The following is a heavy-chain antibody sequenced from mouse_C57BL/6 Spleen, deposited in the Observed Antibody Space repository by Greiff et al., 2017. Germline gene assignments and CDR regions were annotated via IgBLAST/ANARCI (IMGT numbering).Heavy chain of an antibody. D-gene: IGHD1-1*01. J-gene: IGHJ2*01. CDR1: GYTFTSYW. CDR3: AVYYGSSYGYYFDY. Sequence: QVQLQQPGAELVMPGASVKLSCKASGYTFTSYWMHWVKQRPGQGLEWIGEIDPSDSYTNYNQKFKGKSTLTVDKSSSTAYMQLSSLTSEDSAVYYCAVYYGSSYGYYFDYWGQGTTLTVSS. V-gene: IGHV1-69*01. CDR2: IDPSDSYT.